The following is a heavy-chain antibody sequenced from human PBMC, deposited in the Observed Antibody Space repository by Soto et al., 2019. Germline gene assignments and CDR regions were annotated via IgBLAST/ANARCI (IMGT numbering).Heavy chain of an antibody. J-gene: IGHJ4*02. CDR1: GGSINSAYY. V-gene: IGHV4-39*01. D-gene: IGHD3-22*01. CDR3: ARPYRICSYLGFDF. Sequence: QLQLQESGPGLVKPSETLSLTCAVSGGSINSAYYWGWIRQPPGKGLEWIGSIYYSGSTSYNPSLKCRVTLSASTSKNQVSLSLNSVPAADTAVYYCARPYRICSYLGFDFWGLGILVTVSA. CDR2: IYYSGST.